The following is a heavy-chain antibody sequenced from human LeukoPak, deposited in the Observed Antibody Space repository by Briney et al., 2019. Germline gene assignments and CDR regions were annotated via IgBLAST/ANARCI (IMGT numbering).Heavy chain of an antibody. CDR3: ARDRTGIAVAGTNWFDP. CDR2: INWNGGST. V-gene: IGHV3-20*04. Sequence: GGSLRLSCAASGFTFSSYAMSWVRQAPGKGLEWVSGINWNGGSTGYADSVKGRFTISRDNSKNTLYLQMNSLRAEDTAVYYCARDRTGIAVAGTNWFDPWGQGTLVTVSS. CDR1: GFTFSSYA. D-gene: IGHD6-19*01. J-gene: IGHJ5*02.